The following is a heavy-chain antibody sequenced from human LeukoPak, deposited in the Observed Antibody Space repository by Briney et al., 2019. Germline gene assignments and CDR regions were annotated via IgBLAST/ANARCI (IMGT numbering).Heavy chain of an antibody. D-gene: IGHD3-22*01. J-gene: IGHJ4*02. Sequence: PSETLSLTCTVSGGSISSSNYYWGWIRQPPGKGLEWIGSIYYSGTSYNSSLKSRVTISVDTSKKQFSLKLSSVTAADTAVYFCASSSYYIYFDSWGQGTLVAVSS. CDR1: GGSISSSNYY. CDR3: ASSSYYIYFDS. V-gene: IGHV4-39*01. CDR2: IYYSGT.